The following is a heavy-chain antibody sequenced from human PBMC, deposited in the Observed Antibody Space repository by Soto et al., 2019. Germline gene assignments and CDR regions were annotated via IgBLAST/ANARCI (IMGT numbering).Heavy chain of an antibody. V-gene: IGHV3-7*01. Sequence: GGSLRLSCAASGFTFSSYWMSWVRQAPGKGLEWVANIKQDGSGKYYVDSVKGRFTISRDNAKNSLYLQMNSLRAEDTAVYYCASVPGYCSSNSWYPNYYYGMDVWGQGTMVTVSS. CDR3: ASVPGYCSSNSWYPNYYYGMDV. CDR2: IKQDGSGK. D-gene: IGHD2-2*01. J-gene: IGHJ6*02. CDR1: GFTFSSYW.